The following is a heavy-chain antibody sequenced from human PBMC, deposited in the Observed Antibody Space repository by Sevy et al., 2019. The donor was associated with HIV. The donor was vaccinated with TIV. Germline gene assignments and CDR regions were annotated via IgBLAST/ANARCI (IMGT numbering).Heavy chain of an antibody. CDR1: GFTFSSYG. CDR3: AKSFRGVTITLFDY. J-gene: IGHJ4*02. V-gene: IGHV3-30*18. Sequence: GGSLRLSCAASGFTFSSYGMHWVRQAPGKGLEWVAVISYDGSNKYYADSVKGRFPISRDNSKNTLYLQMNSLRAEDTAVYYCAKSFRGVTITLFDYWGQGTLVTVSS. D-gene: IGHD3-10*01. CDR2: ISYDGSNK.